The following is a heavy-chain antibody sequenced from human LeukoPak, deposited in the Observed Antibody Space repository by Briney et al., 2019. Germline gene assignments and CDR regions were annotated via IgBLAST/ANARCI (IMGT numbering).Heavy chain of an antibody. V-gene: IGHV1-69*13. CDR1: GGTFSSYA. CDR2: IIPIFGTA. CDR3: ARDLGGYYYYYMDV. Sequence: GASVKVSCKASGGTFSSYAISWVRQAPGQGLEWMGGIIPIFGTANCAQKFQGRVTITADESTSTAYMELSSLRSEDTAVYYCARDLGGYYYYYMDVWGKGTTVTISS. J-gene: IGHJ6*03.